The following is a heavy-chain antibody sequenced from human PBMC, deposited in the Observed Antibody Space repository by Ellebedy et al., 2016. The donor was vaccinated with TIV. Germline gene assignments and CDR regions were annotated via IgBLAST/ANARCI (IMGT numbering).Heavy chain of an antibody. J-gene: IGHJ4*02. Sequence: ASVKVSCKASGYTFTSYAMHWVRQAPGQRLEWMGWINAGNGNTKYSQKFQGRVTMTRNTSISTAYMELSSLRSEDTAVYYCARAPGRNYYGSGSYYFPHDYWGQGTLVTVSS. CDR3: ARAPGRNYYGSGSYYFPHDY. V-gene: IGHV1-3*01. CDR2: INAGNGNT. D-gene: IGHD3-10*01. CDR1: GYTFTSYA.